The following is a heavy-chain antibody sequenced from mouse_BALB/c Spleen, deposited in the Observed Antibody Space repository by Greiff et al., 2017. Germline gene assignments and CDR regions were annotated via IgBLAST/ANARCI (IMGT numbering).Heavy chain of an antibody. D-gene: IGHD2-14*01. CDR3: ARESGYDGDYYAMDY. CDR2: IWAGGST. V-gene: IGHV2-9*02. Sequence: VQLVESGPGPVAPSQSLSITCTVSGFSLTSYGVHWVRQPPGKGLEWLGVIWAGGSTNYNSALMSRLSISKDNSKSQVFLKMNSLQTDDTAMYYCARESGYDGDYYAMDYWGQGTSVTVSS. CDR1: GFSLTSYG. J-gene: IGHJ4*01.